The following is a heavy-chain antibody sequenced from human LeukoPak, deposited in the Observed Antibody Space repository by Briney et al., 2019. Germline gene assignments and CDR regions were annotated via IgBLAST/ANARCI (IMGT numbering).Heavy chain of an antibody. CDR1: GYTFTSYD. CDR3: ARGRRGSNWFDP. Sequence: GASVKVSCKASGYTFTSYDINWVRQATGQGLEWMGWMNPNSGNTGYALKFQGRVTMTRNTSISTAYMELSSLRSEDTAVYYCARGRRGSNWFDPWGQGTLVTVSS. V-gene: IGHV1-8*01. CDR2: MNPNSGNT. D-gene: IGHD3-10*01. J-gene: IGHJ5*02.